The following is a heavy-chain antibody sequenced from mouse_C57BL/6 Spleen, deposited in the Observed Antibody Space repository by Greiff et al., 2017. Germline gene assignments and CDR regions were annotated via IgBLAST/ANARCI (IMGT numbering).Heavy chain of an antibody. Sequence: VQLQQPGAELVKPGASVKLSCKASGYTFTSYWMHWVKQRPGQGLEWIGMIHPNSGSTNYNEKFKSKATLTVDKSSSTAYMQLSSLTSEDSAVYYCARERNYGSSYDFDYWGQGTTLTVSS. CDR2: IHPNSGST. CDR1: GYTFTSYW. CDR3: ARERNYGSSYDFDY. D-gene: IGHD1-1*01. J-gene: IGHJ2*01. V-gene: IGHV1-64*01.